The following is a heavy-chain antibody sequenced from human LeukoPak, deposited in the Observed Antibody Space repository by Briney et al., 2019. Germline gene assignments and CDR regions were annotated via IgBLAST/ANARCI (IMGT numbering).Heavy chain of an antibody. J-gene: IGHJ4*02. CDR1: GGSISSSNW. D-gene: IGHD3-16*01. V-gene: IGHV4-4*02. CDR3: AIRTPKPGDY. Sequence: PSGTLSLTCAVSGGSISSSNWWSWVRQSPEKGLEWIGEIYPSGGTSYNSSLQSRVTISIDNSNNQFSLQLSSVTAADTAVYYCAIRTPKPGDYWGQGILVTVSS. CDR2: IYPSGGT.